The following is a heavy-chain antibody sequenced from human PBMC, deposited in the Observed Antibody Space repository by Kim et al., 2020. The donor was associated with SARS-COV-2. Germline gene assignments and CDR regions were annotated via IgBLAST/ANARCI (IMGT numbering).Heavy chain of an antibody. Sequence: SETLSLTCAVYGGSFSGYYWSWIRQPPGKGLEWIGEINHSGSTNYNPSLKSRVTISVDTSKNQFSLKLSSVTAADTAVYYCARGRSPSSWYQTYNWFDPWGQGTLVTVSS. V-gene: IGHV4-34*01. CDR1: GGSFSGYY. CDR2: INHSGST. D-gene: IGHD6-13*01. CDR3: ARGRSPSSWYQTYNWFDP. J-gene: IGHJ5*02.